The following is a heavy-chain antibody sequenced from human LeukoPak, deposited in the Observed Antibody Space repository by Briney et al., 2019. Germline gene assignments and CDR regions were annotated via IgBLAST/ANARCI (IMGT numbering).Heavy chain of an antibody. CDR1: GFTFSSCW. V-gene: IGHV3-7*04. CDR3: ARVEYTSSSGISYFDY. J-gene: IGHJ4*02. D-gene: IGHD6-6*01. Sequence: GGSLRLSCAASGFTFSSCWMSWVRQAPGKGLEWVANIKQDGSKKYYVDSVKGRFTISRDNAKNSLYLQMNSLRAEDTAVYYCARVEYTSSSGISYFDYWGQGTLVTVSS. CDR2: IKQDGSKK.